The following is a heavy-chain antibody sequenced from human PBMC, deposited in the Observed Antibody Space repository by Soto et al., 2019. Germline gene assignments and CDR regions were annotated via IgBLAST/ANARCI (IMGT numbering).Heavy chain of an antibody. CDR3: ARDPWNTLDY. V-gene: IGHV3-74*01. Sequence: EVQLVESGGGLVQPGGSLRLSCAASGFTFSSYWMHGVRQAPGKGLVWVSRINTDGSSARYADSVKGRFTISRDNAKDSLYLEMNSLRVEDTAVYYCARDPWNTLDYWGQGSLVTVS. D-gene: IGHD1-1*01. CDR2: INTDGSSA. J-gene: IGHJ4*02. CDR1: GFTFSSYW.